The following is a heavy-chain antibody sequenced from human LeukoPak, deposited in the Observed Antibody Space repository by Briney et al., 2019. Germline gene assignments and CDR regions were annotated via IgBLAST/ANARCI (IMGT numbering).Heavy chain of an antibody. CDR3: ARGSGEYYYYMDV. CDR2: INPSGGST. D-gene: IGHD2-15*01. Sequence: ASVKVSCKASGYTFTSYYMHWVRQAPGQGLEWMGIINPSGGSTGYAQKFQGRVTMTRDMSTSTVYMELSSLRSEDTAVYYCARGSGEYYYYMDVWGKGTTVTVSS. CDR1: GYTFTSYY. J-gene: IGHJ6*03. V-gene: IGHV1-46*01.